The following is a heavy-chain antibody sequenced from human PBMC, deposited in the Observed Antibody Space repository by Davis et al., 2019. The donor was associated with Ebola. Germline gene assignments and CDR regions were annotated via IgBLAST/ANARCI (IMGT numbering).Heavy chain of an antibody. CDR2: IWYDGSNK. Sequence: GESLKISCAASGFTFSSYGMHWVRQAPGKGLEWVAVIWYDGSNKYYADSVKGRFTISRDNSKNTLYLQMNSLRAEDTAVYYCARDPLDYCSSTSCYTDFCYYYGMDVWGQGTTVTVSS. V-gene: IGHV3-33*01. D-gene: IGHD2-2*02. J-gene: IGHJ6*02. CDR1: GFTFSSYG. CDR3: ARDPLDYCSSTSCYTDFCYYYGMDV.